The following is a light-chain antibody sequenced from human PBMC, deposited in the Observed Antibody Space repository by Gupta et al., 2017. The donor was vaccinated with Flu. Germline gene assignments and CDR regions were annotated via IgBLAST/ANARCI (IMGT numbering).Light chain of an antibody. Sequence: SFILTPSPSVSVAPGQTASIACGGNNIGSETVHWYQQKPGQAPVLVLYDDDFRPSGIPERFSGSNSGNTATLTIRRVEAGDEADYYCQVWDTASDHWLFGAGTTLTVV. CDR3: QVWDTASDHWL. CDR2: DDD. J-gene: IGLJ3*02. CDR1: NIGSET. V-gene: IGLV3-21*02.